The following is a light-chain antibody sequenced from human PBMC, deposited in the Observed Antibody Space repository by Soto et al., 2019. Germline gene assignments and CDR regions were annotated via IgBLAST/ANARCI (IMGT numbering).Light chain of an antibody. CDR2: DAS. Sequence: EIVLTQSPATLSLSPGEGATLSCRASQSVSSYLAWYQQKPGQALRLLIYDASNRATGIPARFSGSGSGTDFTLTISSLEPEDFAVYYCQQRSNWPPTFGQGTRLEIK. V-gene: IGKV3-11*01. J-gene: IGKJ5*01. CDR1: QSVSSY. CDR3: QQRSNWPPT.